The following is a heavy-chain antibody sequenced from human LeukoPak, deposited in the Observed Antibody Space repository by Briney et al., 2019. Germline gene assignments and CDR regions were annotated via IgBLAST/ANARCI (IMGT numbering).Heavy chain of an antibody. CDR3: ARSYSGSYYGYYY. CDR1: GFTFSSYS. Sequence: GGSLRLSCAASGFTFSSYSVNWVRQAPGKGLEWVSYISSSSSIIYYADSVRGRFTISRDNAKNSLYLQMNSLRAEDTAVYYCARSYSGSYYGYYYRGQGTLVTVSS. J-gene: IGHJ4*02. CDR2: ISSSSSII. V-gene: IGHV3-48*04. D-gene: IGHD1-26*01.